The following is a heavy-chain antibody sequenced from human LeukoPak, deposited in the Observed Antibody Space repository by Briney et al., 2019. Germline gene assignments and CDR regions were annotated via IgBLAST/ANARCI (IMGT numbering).Heavy chain of an antibody. J-gene: IGHJ5*02. CDR2: IYYSGST. Sequence: SVTLSLTCTVSGGSISSSSYYWGWIRQPPGKGLEWIGSIYYSGSTYYNPSLKSRVTISVDTSKNQFSLKLSSVTAADTAVYYCARHGDITMIVGPFDPWGQGTLVTVSS. D-gene: IGHD3-22*01. CDR1: GGSISSSSYY. V-gene: IGHV4-39*01. CDR3: ARHGDITMIVGPFDP.